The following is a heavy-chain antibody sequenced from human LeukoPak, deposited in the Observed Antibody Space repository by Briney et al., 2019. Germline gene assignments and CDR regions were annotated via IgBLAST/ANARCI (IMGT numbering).Heavy chain of an antibody. CDR1: GFTFSNTW. J-gene: IGHJ3*01. CDR2: INQDGSEK. CDR3: ARETVQASDV. Sequence: AGGSLRLSCAASGFTFSNTWMSWVRQAPGKGLEWVANINQDGSEKYYVDSVKGRFTISRDNAKNSLYLQMDSLRVEDTAVYYCARETVQASDVWGQGTVVTVSS. V-gene: IGHV3-7*01. D-gene: IGHD6-6*01.